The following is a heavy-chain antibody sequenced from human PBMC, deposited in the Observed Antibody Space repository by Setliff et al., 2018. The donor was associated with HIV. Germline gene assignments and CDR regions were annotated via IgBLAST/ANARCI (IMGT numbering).Heavy chain of an antibody. V-gene: IGHV4-59*04. J-gene: IGHJ4*02. CDR2: IYYSGST. D-gene: IGHD6-13*01. CDR1: GGSISSYY. Sequence: SETLSLTCTVSGGSISSYYWSWIRQPPGKGLEWIGYIYYSGSTYYNPSLKSRVTISVDTSKNQFSLKLSSVTAADTAVYYCAGFPLSSSWYFYWGQGTLVTVSS. CDR3: AGFPLSSSWYFY.